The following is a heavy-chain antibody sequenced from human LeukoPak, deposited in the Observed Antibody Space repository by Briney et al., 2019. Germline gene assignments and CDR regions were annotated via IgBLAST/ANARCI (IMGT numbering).Heavy chain of an antibody. D-gene: IGHD3-10*01. Sequence: SETLSLTCTVSGGSVSSYYWSWIRQPPGKGLEWIGYIYYSGSTNYNPSLKSRVTISVDMSKNQFSLKLRSVTAADTAVYYCARYPGLEGAGSKGAFDYWGQGTLVTVSS. CDR2: IYYSGST. CDR1: GGSVSSYY. J-gene: IGHJ4*02. V-gene: IGHV4-59*02. CDR3: ARYPGLEGAGSKGAFDY.